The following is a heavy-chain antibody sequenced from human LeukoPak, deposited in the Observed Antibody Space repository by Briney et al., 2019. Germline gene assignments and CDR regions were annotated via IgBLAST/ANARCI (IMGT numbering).Heavy chain of an antibody. V-gene: IGHV4-39*07. Sequence: PSETLSLTCTVSGGSISNNLYHWGWIRQPPGKGLEWIGSIYYSGSTYYNPSLKSRVTISVDTSKNQFSLKLSSVTAADTAVYYCARDFYYDFWSGYWNNDAFDIWGQGTMVTVSS. D-gene: IGHD3-3*01. CDR1: GGSISNNLYH. CDR3: ARDFYYDFWSGYWNNDAFDI. CDR2: IYYSGST. J-gene: IGHJ3*02.